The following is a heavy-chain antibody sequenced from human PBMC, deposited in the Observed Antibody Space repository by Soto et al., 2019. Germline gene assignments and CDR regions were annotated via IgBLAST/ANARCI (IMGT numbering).Heavy chain of an antibody. CDR2: INPKSGGT. CDR3: ARGHSTDCSNGVCSFFYNHEMDV. V-gene: IGHV1-2*04. Sequence: ASVKVSCKASGYSFTDYHIHWVRQAPGQGLEWLGRINPKSGGTSTAQKFQGWVTMTRDRSISTVYMELTRLRSDDTAVYFCARGHSTDCSNGVCSFFYNHEMDVWGQGTTVTVYS. D-gene: IGHD2-8*01. J-gene: IGHJ6*02. CDR1: GYSFTDYH.